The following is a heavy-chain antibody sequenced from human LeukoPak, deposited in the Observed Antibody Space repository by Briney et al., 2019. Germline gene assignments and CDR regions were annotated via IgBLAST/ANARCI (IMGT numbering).Heavy chain of an antibody. CDR3: ARAEGYCGGDCYPGG. CDR1: GFTFSSYA. D-gene: IGHD2-21*02. CDR2: ISYDGSNK. V-gene: IGHV3-30*04. Sequence: GGSLRLSCAASGFTFSSYAMHWVRQAPGKGLEWVAVISYDGSNKYYADSVKGRFTTSRDNSKNTLYLQMTSLRAEDTAVYYCARAEGYCGGDCYPGGWGQGTLVTVSS. J-gene: IGHJ4*02.